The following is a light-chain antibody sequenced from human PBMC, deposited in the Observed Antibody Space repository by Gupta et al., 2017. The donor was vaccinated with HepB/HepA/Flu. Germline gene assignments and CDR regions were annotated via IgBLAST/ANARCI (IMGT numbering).Light chain of an antibody. CDR2: DAS. V-gene: IGKV3D-11*02. CDR3: QQRSNCL. CDR1: QSVSSY. J-gene: IGKJ4*01. Sequence: IVLTQSPATLSLSPGERATLSCRASQSVSSYLAWYQQKPGQAPRLLIYDASNRATGIPARFSGSGPGTDFTLTISSLEPEDFAVYYCQQRSNCLFGGGTKVEIK.